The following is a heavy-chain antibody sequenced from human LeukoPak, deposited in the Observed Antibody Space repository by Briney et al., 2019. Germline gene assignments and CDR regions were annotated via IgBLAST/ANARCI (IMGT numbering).Heavy chain of an antibody. CDR2: IYYSGST. J-gene: IGHJ4*02. CDR3: ARRGGSGSYGPKPGNYYFDY. D-gene: IGHD3-10*01. V-gene: IGHV4-39*01. Sequence: PSETLSLTCTVSGGSISSSSYYWGWIRQPPGKGLEWIGSIYYSGSTYYNPSLKSRVTISVDTSKNQFSLKLSSVTAADTAVYYCARRGGSGSYGPKPGNYYFDYWGQGTLVTVSS. CDR1: GGSISSSSYY.